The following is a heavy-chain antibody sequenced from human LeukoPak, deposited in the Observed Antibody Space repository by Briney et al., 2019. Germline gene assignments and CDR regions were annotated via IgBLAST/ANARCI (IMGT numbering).Heavy chain of an antibody. Sequence: GGSLRLSCAASGFNLRDYWMHWVRQAPGKGLVWVSRLGTDGTYTNSADSVTGRFTISRDNAKNTLYLQMDSLRAEDTSFYYCVRDPSNSGNWFDLWGQGTLVTVSS. J-gene: IGHJ5*02. V-gene: IGHV3-74*01. CDR2: LGTDGTYT. D-gene: IGHD4-11*01. CDR1: GFNLRDYW. CDR3: VRDPSNSGNWFDL.